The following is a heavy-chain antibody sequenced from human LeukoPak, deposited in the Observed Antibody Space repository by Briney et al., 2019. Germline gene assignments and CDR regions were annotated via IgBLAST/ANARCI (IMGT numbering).Heavy chain of an antibody. D-gene: IGHD3-10*01. CDR3: ARSSRPSGSYPYYFDY. V-gene: IGHV7-4-1*02. CDR1: GYTFTSYA. CDR2: INTNTGNP. Sequence: GASVKVSCKASGYTFTSYAMNWVRQAPGQGLEWMGWINTNTGNPTYAQGFTGRFVFSLDASVSTAYLQISSLKAEDTAVYYCARSSRPSGSYPYYFDYWGQGTLVTVSS. J-gene: IGHJ4*02.